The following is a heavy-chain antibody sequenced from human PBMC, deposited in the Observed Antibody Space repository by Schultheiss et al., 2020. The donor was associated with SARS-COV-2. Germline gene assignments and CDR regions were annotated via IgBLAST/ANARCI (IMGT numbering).Heavy chain of an antibody. D-gene: IGHD1-7*01. Sequence: GGSLRLSCAASGFTVSSNYMSWVRQAPGKGLEWVSAISGSGGSTYYADSMTGRFTVSRDNSKNTLYLQMNNLRVEDTAVYYCARDRDHKNWNYCFDYWGQGTLVTVSS. J-gene: IGHJ4*02. V-gene: IGHV3-66*02. CDR1: GFTVSSNY. CDR2: ISGSGGST. CDR3: ARDRDHKNWNYCFDY.